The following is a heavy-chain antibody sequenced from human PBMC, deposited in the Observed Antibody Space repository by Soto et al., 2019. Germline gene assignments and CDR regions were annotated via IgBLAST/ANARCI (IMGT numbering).Heavy chain of an antibody. D-gene: IGHD5-18*01. V-gene: IGHV4-38-2*02. CDR2: IYHSGST. J-gene: IGHJ4*02. CDR1: GYSISSGYY. CDR3: ARDRSFSVEMDTIWDY. Sequence: PSETLSLTCAVSGYSISSGYYWGWIRQPPGKGLEWIGSIYHSGSTYYNPSLKSRVTISVDTSKNQFSLKLSSVTAADTAVYYCARDRSFSVEMDTIWDYWGQGTLVTVSS.